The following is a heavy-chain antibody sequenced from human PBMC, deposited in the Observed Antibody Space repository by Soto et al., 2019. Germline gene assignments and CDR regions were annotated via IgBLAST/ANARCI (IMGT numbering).Heavy chain of an antibody. CDR3: VRDGTKTLRAWFDT. Sequence: QVQLQESGPGLVKPSETLSLTCTVSGASISGYYWSWIRKSAGKGLEWIGRIYATGTTDYNPSLKSRVMMSVDTSKKQFSLKLRSVTAADTAVYYCVRDGTKTLRAWFDTWGQGISVTVSS. CDR2: IYATGTT. CDR1: GASISGYY. J-gene: IGHJ5*02. V-gene: IGHV4-4*07. D-gene: IGHD1-1*01.